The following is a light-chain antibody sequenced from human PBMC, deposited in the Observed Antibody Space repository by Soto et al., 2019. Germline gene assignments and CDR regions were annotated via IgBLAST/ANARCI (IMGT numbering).Light chain of an antibody. CDR2: KAS. CDR3: QQYNSYSRT. V-gene: IGKV1-5*03. CDR1: QSISSW. Sequence: DIQMTQSPSTLSASVGDRVTITCRASQSISSWLAWYQQKPGKAPKLLIYKASSLESGVPSRFSGSGSGTEFTLSISSLHPDDFATYYCQQYNSYSRTFDQGTKVAIK. J-gene: IGKJ1*01.